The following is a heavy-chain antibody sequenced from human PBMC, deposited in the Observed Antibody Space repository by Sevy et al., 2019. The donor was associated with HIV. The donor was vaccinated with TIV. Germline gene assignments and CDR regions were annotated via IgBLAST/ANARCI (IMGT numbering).Heavy chain of an antibody. CDR1: GFTFGSYA. D-gene: IGHD1-1*01. V-gene: IGHV3-30-3*01. CDR3: ALERLSSDVAEYFQN. Sequence: GGSLRLSCAASGFTFGSYAMHWVRQAPGKGLEWLAFISYDGSRKYYADSVKGRFTISRDNFQNSLFLQMNSLRPEDTAVYYCALERLSSDVAEYFQNWGQGTLVTVSS. CDR2: ISYDGSRK. J-gene: IGHJ1*01.